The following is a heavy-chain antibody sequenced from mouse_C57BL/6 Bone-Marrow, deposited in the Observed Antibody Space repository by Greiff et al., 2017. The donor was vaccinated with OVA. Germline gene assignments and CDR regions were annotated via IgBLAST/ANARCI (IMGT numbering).Heavy chain of an antibody. CDR3: ASPPYDSNYRVYYYAMDY. V-gene: IGHV14-3*01. J-gene: IGHJ4*01. CDR2: IDPANGNT. D-gene: IGHD2-5*01. Sequence: VQLQQSVAELVRPGASVKLSCTASGFNIKNTYMHWVKQRPEQGLEWIGRIDPANGNTKYAPKFQGKATITADTSSNTAYLQLSSLTSEDTAIYYCASPPYDSNYRVYYYAMDYWGQGTSVTVSS. CDR1: GFNIKNTY.